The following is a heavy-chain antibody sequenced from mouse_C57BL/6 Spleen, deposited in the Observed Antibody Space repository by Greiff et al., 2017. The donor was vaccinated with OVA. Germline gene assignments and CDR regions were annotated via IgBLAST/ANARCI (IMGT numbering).Heavy chain of an antibody. Sequence: QVQLQQPGAELVKPGASVKLSRKASGYTFTSYWMQWVKQRPGQGLEWIGEIDPSDSYTNYNQKFKGKATLTVDTSSSTAYMQLSSLTSEDSAVYYCARGGGPSMDYWGQGTSVTVSS. V-gene: IGHV1-50*01. CDR2: IDPSDSYT. J-gene: IGHJ4*01. CDR3: ARGGGPSMDY. CDR1: GYTFTSYW.